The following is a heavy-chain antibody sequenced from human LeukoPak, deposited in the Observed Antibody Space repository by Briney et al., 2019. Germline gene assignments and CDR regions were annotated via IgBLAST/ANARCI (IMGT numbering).Heavy chain of an antibody. CDR1: GFTFSSYW. Sequence: GGSLRLSCAASGFTFSSYWMSWVRQAPGKGLEWVASINSDGSEGYYADVVKGRFTISRDNAKNSLYLQINSLRAEDTAVYYCAKGGRIQLWLKRGYFDYWGQGTLVTVSS. D-gene: IGHD5-18*01. CDR2: INSDGSEG. J-gene: IGHJ4*02. V-gene: IGHV3-7*03. CDR3: AKGGRIQLWLKRGYFDY.